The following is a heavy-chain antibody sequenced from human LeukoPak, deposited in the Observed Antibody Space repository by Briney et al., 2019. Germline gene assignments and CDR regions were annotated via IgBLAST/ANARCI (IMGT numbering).Heavy chain of an antibody. CDR2: MWVWNDGSNE. J-gene: IGHJ6*02. Sequence: GGSLRLSCTVSGFTFSNYGMHWVRQAPGKGLEWVAVMWVWNDGSNEYYADSVKGRFTIARDNSKNTLYLQMVSLRAEDTADYYCARDRFPHDDAHYGMDVWGQGTTVTVSS. D-gene: IGHD3-16*01. V-gene: IGHV3-33*01. CDR1: GFTFSNYG. CDR3: ARDRFPHDDAHYGMDV.